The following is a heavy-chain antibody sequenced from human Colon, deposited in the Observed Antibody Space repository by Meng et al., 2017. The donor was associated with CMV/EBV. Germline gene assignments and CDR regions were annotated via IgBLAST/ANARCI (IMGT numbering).Heavy chain of an antibody. CDR3: ARDSGYDAPFDY. CDR1: GGSLSGGDFY. V-gene: IGHV4-31*03. CDR2: IYYSGTT. D-gene: IGHD5-12*01. Sequence: TVSGGSLSGGDFYWNWIRQHPGKGLEWIGYIYYSGTTYYNPSLKSRAMISLDKSKNQFSLNLSSVTAADTAVYFCARDSGYDAPFDYWGREPWSPSPQ. J-gene: IGHJ4*02.